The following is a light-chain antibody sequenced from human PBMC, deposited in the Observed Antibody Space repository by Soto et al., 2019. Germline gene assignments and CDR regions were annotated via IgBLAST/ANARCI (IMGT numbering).Light chain of an antibody. CDR2: VNSDGSH. Sequence: QSVLTQSPSASASLGASVKLTCTLSSGHSSYAIAWHQQQPEKGPRFLMRVNSDGSHTKGDGIPDRFSGSSSGTERYLTISSLQSEDEAYYFCQTWGTAIRVVFGGGTKLTVL. CDR1: SGHSSYA. J-gene: IGLJ2*01. V-gene: IGLV4-69*01. CDR3: QTWGTAIRVV.